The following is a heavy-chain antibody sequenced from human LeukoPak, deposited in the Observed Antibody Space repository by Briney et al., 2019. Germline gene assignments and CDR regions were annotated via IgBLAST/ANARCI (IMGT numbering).Heavy chain of an antibody. D-gene: IGHD3-22*01. CDR3: AKGSKAVVFTRDHYMDV. Sequence: GGSLRLSCAASRFSFSNFAMHWVRQASGRGLECLAVISHDGINTYYADSVKGRFTIPRDNSKSTLYLQMNSLRAEDTAVYYCAKGSKAVVFTRDHYMDVWGKGTTVTFSS. V-gene: IGHV3-30*18. J-gene: IGHJ6*03. CDR1: RFSFSNFA. CDR2: ISHDGINT.